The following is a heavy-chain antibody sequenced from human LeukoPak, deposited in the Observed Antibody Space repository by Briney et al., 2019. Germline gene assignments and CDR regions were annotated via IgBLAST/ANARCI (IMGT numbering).Heavy chain of an antibody. D-gene: IGHD3-22*01. CDR2: IYYSGST. CDR3: ARDVGYYDSSGYYLYYFDY. CDR1: GGSISSYY. Sequence: PSETLSLTCTVSGGSISSYYWSWIRQPPGKGLEWIGYIYYSGSTNYNPSLKSRVTISVDTSKNQFSLKLSSATAADTAVYYCARDVGYYDSSGYYLYYFDYWGQGTLVTVSS. V-gene: IGHV4-59*01. J-gene: IGHJ4*02.